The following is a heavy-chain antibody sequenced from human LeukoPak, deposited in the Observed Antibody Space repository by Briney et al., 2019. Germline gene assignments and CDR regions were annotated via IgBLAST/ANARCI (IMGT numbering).Heavy chain of an antibody. D-gene: IGHD3-22*01. J-gene: IGHJ6*02. Sequence: ASVKVSCKASGYTFTGYYIHWVRQAPGQGLEWMGWINPNSGGTNYAQKFQGWVTMTRDTSISTAYMELSRLRSDDTAVYYCAREDWADRDYYDSSGYYYGMDVWGQGTTVTVSS. CDR3: AREDWADRDYYDSSGYYYGMDV. CDR1: GYTFTGYY. V-gene: IGHV1-2*04. CDR2: INPNSGGT.